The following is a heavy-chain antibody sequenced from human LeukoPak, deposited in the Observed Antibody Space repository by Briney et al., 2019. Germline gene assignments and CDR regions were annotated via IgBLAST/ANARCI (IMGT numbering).Heavy chain of an antibody. J-gene: IGHJ6*03. CDR3: ARVGFLGASYYYYYYMDV. CDR1: GGSISSSIYS. V-gene: IGHV4-39*01. D-gene: IGHD1-26*01. Sequence: SETLSLTCTVSGGSISSSIYSWGWIRQPPGKGLEWLGSIYYSGSTYYNPSLKSRVTISVDTSKNQFSLKLSSVTAADTAVYYCARVGFLGASYYYYYYMDVWGKGTTVTVSS. CDR2: IYYSGST.